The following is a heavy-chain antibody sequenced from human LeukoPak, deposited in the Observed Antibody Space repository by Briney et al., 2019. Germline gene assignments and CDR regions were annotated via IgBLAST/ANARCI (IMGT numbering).Heavy chain of an antibody. CDR1: GGSISSHY. J-gene: IGHJ5*02. D-gene: IGHD3-10*01. CDR3: ARGLYYYGSGSYSKNHNWFDP. V-gene: IGHV4-59*08. Sequence: PSQTLSLTCTVSGGSISSHYCTWIRQTPRKGLEWIGYIYYTGRTNYNPSLKSRLTISLDRSKNQFSLKLSSVTAADTAVYYCARGLYYYGSGSYSKNHNWFDPWGQGTLVTVSS. CDR2: IYYTGRT.